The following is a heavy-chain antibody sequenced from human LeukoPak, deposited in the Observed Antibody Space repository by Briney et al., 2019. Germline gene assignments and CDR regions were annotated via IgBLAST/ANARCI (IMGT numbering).Heavy chain of an antibody. V-gene: IGHV4-4*07. D-gene: IGHD2-2*01. J-gene: IGHJ6*03. CDR1: GDPIISYY. CDR3: ARWSFHSLPARGYMDV. Sequence: SETLSLTCTVSGDPIISYYWTWIRQPAGKGLEWIGRIYTSGSTHYNPSLKSRITMSVDTSKNQFFLSLSSVTAADTAVYYCARWSFHSLPARGYMDVWGKGTTVTISS. CDR2: IYTSGST.